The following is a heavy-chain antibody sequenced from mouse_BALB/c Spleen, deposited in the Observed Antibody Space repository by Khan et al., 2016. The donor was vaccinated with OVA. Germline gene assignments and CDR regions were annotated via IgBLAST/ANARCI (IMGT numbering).Heavy chain of an antibody. Sequence: QVQLQQSGAELMKPGASVKISCKATGFTFSNYWIEWVKQRPGHGLEWIGQILPGSGDTNYNEKFEGKATFTADTSSNTAYMTLSSLTSEDSAVYYCALYGSRGDYWGQGTTLTVSS. J-gene: IGHJ2*01. D-gene: IGHD1-1*01. V-gene: IGHV1-9*01. CDR2: ILPGSGDT. CDR3: ALYGSRGDY. CDR1: GFTFSNYW.